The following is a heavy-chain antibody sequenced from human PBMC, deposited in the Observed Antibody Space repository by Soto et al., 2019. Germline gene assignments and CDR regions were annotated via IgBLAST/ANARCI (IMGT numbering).Heavy chain of an antibody. D-gene: IGHD6-6*01. J-gene: IGHJ6*02. V-gene: IGHV1-69*13. CDR2: VIPIFGTA. Sequence: ASVKVSCKASGGTFSSYAISWVRQAPGQGLEWMGGVIPIFGTANYAQKFQGRVTITADESTSTAYMELSSLRSEDTAVYYCARGGDRGSSSSHYYYYGMDVWGQGTTVTVSS. CDR3: ARGGDRGSSSSHYYYYGMDV. CDR1: GGTFSSYA.